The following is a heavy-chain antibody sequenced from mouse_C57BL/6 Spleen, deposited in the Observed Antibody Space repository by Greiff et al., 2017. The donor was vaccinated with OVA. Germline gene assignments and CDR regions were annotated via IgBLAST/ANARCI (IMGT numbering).Heavy chain of an antibody. CDR1: GLTFSDYG. V-gene: IGHV5-17*01. Sequence: EVMLVESGGGLVKPGGSLKLSCAASGLTFSDYGMHWVRQAPEKGLERVAYISSGSSTIYYADTVKGRFTISRDNAKNTLFLQMTSLRSEDTAMYYCARGVTTVVAYYYAMDYWGQGTSVTVSS. J-gene: IGHJ4*01. CDR2: ISSGSSTI. CDR3: ARGVTTVVAYYYAMDY. D-gene: IGHD1-1*01.